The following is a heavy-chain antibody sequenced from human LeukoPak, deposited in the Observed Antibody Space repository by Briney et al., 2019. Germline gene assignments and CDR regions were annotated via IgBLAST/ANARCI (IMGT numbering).Heavy chain of an antibody. CDR3: ARVRWAATQPDK. V-gene: IGHV4-4*07. J-gene: IGHJ4*02. D-gene: IGHD4-23*01. CDR2: IYTSGST. Sequence: SETLSLTCTVSGGSISSYYWSWIRQPAGKGLEWIGRIYTSGSTNYNPSLKSRVTISVDTSKSQFSLRLRSVTAADTAIYFCARVRWAATQPDKWGQGTLVTVSS. CDR1: GGSISSYY.